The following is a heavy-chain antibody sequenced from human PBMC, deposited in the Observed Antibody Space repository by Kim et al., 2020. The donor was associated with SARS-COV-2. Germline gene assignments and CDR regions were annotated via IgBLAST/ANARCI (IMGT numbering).Heavy chain of an antibody. V-gene: IGHV3-7*01. D-gene: IGHD2-15*01. Sequence: VDFVKGAVTISRDTAQNSLYLQMNGLRAEDTAVYYCARAGSSFHHYFDSWGQGALVSVSS. CDR3: ARAGSSFHHYFDS. J-gene: IGHJ4*02.